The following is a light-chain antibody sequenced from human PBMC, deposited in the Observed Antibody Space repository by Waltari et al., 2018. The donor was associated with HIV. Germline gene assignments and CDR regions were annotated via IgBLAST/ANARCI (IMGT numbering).Light chain of an antibody. J-gene: IGLJ2*01. CDR2: EVT. CDR3: SSYAPTNNFYVL. CDR1: SSDIGGYTY. Sequence: QSALTQPPSASGSPGQSVTIPCTGTSSDIGGYTYVPWYQQHPGKAPKLIMTEVTKRPSGVPDRFSGSKSGNTASLTVSGLQAEDEAHYYCSSYAPTNNFYVLFGGGTALTVL. V-gene: IGLV2-8*01.